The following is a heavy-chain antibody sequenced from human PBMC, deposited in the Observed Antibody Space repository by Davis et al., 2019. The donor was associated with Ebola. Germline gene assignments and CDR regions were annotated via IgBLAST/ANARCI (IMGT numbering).Heavy chain of an antibody. Sequence: MPSETLSLTCTVSGGSISSYYWGWIRQPPGKGLEWIGSIYYSGSTYYNPSLKSRVTISVDTSKNQFSLKLSSVTAADTAVYYCARQAAAALDGLSWGQGTLVTVSS. J-gene: IGHJ4*02. V-gene: IGHV4-39*01. D-gene: IGHD6-13*01. CDR3: ARQAAAALDGLS. CDR1: GGSISSYY. CDR2: IYYSGST.